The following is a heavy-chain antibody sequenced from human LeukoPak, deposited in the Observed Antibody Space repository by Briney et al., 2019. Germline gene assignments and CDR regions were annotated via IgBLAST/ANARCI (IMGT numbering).Heavy chain of an antibody. CDR3: AKDRAIAVAGQRREYVFDY. J-gene: IGHJ4*02. CDR2: ISGSGGST. D-gene: IGHD6-19*01. Sequence: QPGGSLRLSCAASGFTFSSYAMSWVRQAPGKGLEWVSAISGSGGSTYYADSVKGRFTISRDNSKNTLYLQMNSLRAEDTAVYYCAKDRAIAVAGQRREYVFDYWGQGTLVTVSS. CDR1: GFTFSSYA. V-gene: IGHV3-23*01.